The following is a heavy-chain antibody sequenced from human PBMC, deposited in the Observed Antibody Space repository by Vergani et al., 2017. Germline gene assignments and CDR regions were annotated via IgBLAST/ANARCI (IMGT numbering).Heavy chain of an antibody. CDR1: GGTFSSYA. V-gene: IGHV1-69*12. CDR3: ARDGRYSGSYHLGAFDI. Sequence: QVQLVQSGAEVKKPGSSVKVSCKASGGTFSSYAISWVRQAPGQGLEWMGGIIPIFGKANYAQKFQGRVTITADESTSTAYMELSSLRSEDTAVYYCARDGRYSGSYHLGAFDIWGQGTMVTVSS. D-gene: IGHD1-26*01. J-gene: IGHJ3*02. CDR2: IIPIFGKA.